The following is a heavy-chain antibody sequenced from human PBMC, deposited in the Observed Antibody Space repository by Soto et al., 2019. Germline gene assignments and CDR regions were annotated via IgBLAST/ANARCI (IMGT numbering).Heavy chain of an antibody. CDR1: GGYISSYY. V-gene: IGHV4-4*07. CDR2: IYTSGST. J-gene: IGHJ3*02. CDR3: ARTPGIVVAEGAFDI. Sequence: SETLALTCTVSGGYISSYYWSWIRQPAGKGLEWIGRIYTSGSTNYNPSLKSRVTMSVDASKNQFSLKLSSVTAADTAVYYCARTPGIVVAEGAFDIWGQGTMVTVSS. D-gene: IGHD6-19*01.